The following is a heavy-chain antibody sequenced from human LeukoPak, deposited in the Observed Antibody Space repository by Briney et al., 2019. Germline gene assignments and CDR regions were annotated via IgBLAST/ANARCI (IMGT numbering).Heavy chain of an antibody. V-gene: IGHV4-4*07. CDR3: ARGRYCSADICSGGDAFDI. CDR1: GGSINNYY. Sequence: SETLSLTCTVSGGSINNYYWSWIRQPAGKGLEWIGRIYTLGSTNYNPSLKSRVTMSVDTSRNQFSLKLSSVTAADTAVYYCARGRYCSADICSGGDAFDIWGQGTMVSVSS. D-gene: IGHD2-15*01. CDR2: IYTLGST. J-gene: IGHJ3*02.